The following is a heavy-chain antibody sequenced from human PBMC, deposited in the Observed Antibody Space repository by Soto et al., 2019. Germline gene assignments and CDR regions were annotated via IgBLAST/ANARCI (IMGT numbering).Heavy chain of an antibody. CDR3: ARDYFDSSDYTTNWFDP. CDR1: GDSISNSRFY. V-gene: IGHV4-39*01. CDR2: IYHTGNA. J-gene: IGHJ5*02. Sequence: SETLSLTCSVSGDSISNSRFYWAWIRQPPGEGLEWIGSIYHTGNAYYKPSLKNRVTIFVDTSKNQFSLKLTSVTAADTALYYCARDYFDSSDYTTNWFDPWGQGALVT. D-gene: IGHD3-22*01.